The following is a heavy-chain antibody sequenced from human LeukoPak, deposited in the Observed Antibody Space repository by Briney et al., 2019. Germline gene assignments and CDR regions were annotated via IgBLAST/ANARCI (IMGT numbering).Heavy chain of an antibody. V-gene: IGHV3-7*01. CDR1: GFTFSSYW. J-gene: IGHJ4*02. Sequence: GGSLRLSCAASGFTFSSYWMSWVRQAPGKGLEWVANIKQDGSEKYYVDSVKGRFTISRDNAKNSLYLQMNSLRAEDTAVHYCASGYSYGSHDYWGQGTLVTVSS. CDR2: IKQDGSEK. D-gene: IGHD5-18*01. CDR3: ASGYSYGSHDY.